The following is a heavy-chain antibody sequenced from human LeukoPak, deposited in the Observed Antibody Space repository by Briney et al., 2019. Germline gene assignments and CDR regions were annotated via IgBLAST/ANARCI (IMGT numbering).Heavy chain of an antibody. D-gene: IGHD3-22*01. CDR3: ARLETYYYDSSGYYYGYFDY. Sequence: PSETLSLTCTVSGGSISSSSYCWGWIRQPPGKGLEWIGTIYYSGSTYYNPSLKSRVTISVDTSKNQFSLKLSSVTAADTAVYYCARLETYYYDSSGYYYGYFDYWGQGTLVTVSS. V-gene: IGHV4-39*01. J-gene: IGHJ4*02. CDR2: IYYSGST. CDR1: GGSISSSSYC.